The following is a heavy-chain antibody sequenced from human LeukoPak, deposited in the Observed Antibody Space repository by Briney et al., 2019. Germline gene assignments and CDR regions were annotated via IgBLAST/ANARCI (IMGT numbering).Heavy chain of an antibody. CDR1: GDSISSSSSY. Sequence: KVSETPSLTCIVSGDSISSSSSYWGWIRQPPGKGLEWIGSRYYRGSTYYNPSLKSRVTISEDTSKNQLSLKLSSVTAADTAVYYCGRQENRIAAASAGYWGQGVLVTVSS. J-gene: IGHJ4*02. CDR2: RYYRGST. CDR3: GRQENRIAAASAGY. D-gene: IGHD6-13*01. V-gene: IGHV4-39*01.